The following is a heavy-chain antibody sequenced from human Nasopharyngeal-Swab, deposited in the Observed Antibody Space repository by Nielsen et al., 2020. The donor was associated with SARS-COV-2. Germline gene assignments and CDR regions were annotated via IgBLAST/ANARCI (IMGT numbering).Heavy chain of an antibody. CDR3: ARGYYDFWSGYAGFDP. J-gene: IGHJ5*02. D-gene: IGHD3-3*01. CDR2: INSDGSST. CDR1: GFTFSSYW. V-gene: IGHV3-74*01. Sequence: GESPKISCAASGFTFSSYWMHWVRQAPGKGLVWVSRINSDGSSTSYADSVKGRFTISRDNAKNTLYLQMNSLRAEDTAVYYCARGYYDFWSGYAGFDPWGQGTLVTVSS.